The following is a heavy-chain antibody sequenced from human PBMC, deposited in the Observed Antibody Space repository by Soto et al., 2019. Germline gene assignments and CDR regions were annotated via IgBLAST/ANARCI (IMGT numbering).Heavy chain of an antibody. Sequence: QVQLVQSGAEVKKPGSSVKVSCKASGGTFSSYTISWVRQAPGQGLEWMGRVIPLLGIANYAQKFQGRVTVTADKPPRTAYVGLSSLRSEDTAVYYCAKDYGGKEGDYWGQGTLVTVSS. CDR2: VIPLLGIA. J-gene: IGHJ4*02. V-gene: IGHV1-69*08. CDR3: AKDYGGKEGDY. CDR1: GGTFSSYT. D-gene: IGHD4-17*01.